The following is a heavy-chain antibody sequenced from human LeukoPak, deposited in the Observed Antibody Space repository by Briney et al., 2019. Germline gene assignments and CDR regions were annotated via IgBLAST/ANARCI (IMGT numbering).Heavy chain of an antibody. CDR2: INHSGST. Sequence: PSETLSLTCAVYGGSFSGYYWSWIRQPPGKGLEWIGEINHSGSTNYSPSLKSRVTISVDTSKNQFSLKLSSVTAADTAVYYCARYYYYYDMDVWGNGTTVTVSS. CDR1: GGSFSGYY. J-gene: IGHJ6*03. V-gene: IGHV4-34*01. CDR3: ARYYYYYDMDV.